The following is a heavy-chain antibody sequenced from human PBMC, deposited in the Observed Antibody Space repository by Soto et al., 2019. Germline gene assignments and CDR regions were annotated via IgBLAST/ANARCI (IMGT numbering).Heavy chain of an antibody. CDR1: GGTFSSYA. D-gene: IGHD4-17*01. Sequence: QVQLVQSGAEVQKPGSSVKVSCKASGGTFSSYAISWVRQAPGQGLEWMGGIIPIFGTANYAQKFQGRVTITADESTSTAYMELSSLRSEDTAVYYCASCPEYGDYADYYYGMDVWGQGTTVTVSS. CDR3: ASCPEYGDYADYYYGMDV. J-gene: IGHJ6*02. V-gene: IGHV1-69*01. CDR2: IIPIFGTA.